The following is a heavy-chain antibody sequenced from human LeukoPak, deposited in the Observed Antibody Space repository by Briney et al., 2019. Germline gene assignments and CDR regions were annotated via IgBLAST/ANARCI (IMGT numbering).Heavy chain of an antibody. D-gene: IGHD6-13*01. J-gene: IGHJ4*02. Sequence: GESLKISCKGSGSFTSYWIGWVRQMPGKGLEWMGIIYPGDSDTRYSPSFQGQVTISADKSFSTAYLQWSSLKASDTAIYYCASSKSSSWYPFYFDFWGQGTLVTVSS. CDR2: IYPGDSDT. V-gene: IGHV5-51*01. CDR1: GSFTSYW. CDR3: ASSKSSSWYPFYFDF.